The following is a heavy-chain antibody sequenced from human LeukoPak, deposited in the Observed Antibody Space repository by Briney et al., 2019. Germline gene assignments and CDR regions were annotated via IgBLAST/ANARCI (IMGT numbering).Heavy chain of an antibody. CDR3: AREGTAGTSLNWFDP. Sequence: SETLSLTCTVSGGSISSYYWSWIRQPPGKGLEWIGYISYSGSTNFNPSLKSRVTISVDTSKNQFSLKLSSVTAADTAVYYCAREGTAGTSLNWFDPWGQGTLVTVSS. D-gene: IGHD1-1*01. CDR1: GGSISSYY. CDR2: ISYSGST. J-gene: IGHJ5*02. V-gene: IGHV4-59*01.